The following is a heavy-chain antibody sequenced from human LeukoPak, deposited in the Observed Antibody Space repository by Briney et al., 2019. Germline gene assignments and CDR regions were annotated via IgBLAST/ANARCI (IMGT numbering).Heavy chain of an antibody. CDR1: GFTVSTNY. D-gene: IGHD3-10*01. Sequence: PGGSLRLSCAASGFTVSTNYMSWVRQAPGKGLEWVSVIYSGDTTFYADSVRGKFTISRDSSKNTLYLQMNSLRAEDTAVYYCASILRSSSGYYFDYWGQGTLVTVSS. V-gene: IGHV3-66*01. CDR2: IYSGDTT. J-gene: IGHJ4*02. CDR3: ASILRSSSGYYFDY.